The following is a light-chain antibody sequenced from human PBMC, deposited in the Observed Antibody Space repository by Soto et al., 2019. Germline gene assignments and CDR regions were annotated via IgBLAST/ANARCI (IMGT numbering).Light chain of an antibody. Sequence: ERVMTQSPATLSVSPGERHTLSCRASQGVGGDLAWYQQKPGQAPRLXXYGASSRAPGIPDRFSGIVSGTEFTLTISSLQSEDSAVYYGQQYENWPQLTFGGGTKVDIK. CDR2: GAS. CDR1: QGVGGD. J-gene: IGKJ4*01. V-gene: IGKV3-15*01. CDR3: QQYENWPQLT.